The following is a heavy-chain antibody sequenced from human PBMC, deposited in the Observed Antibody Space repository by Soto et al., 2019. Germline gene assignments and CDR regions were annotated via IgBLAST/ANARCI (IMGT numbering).Heavy chain of an antibody. V-gene: IGHV1-18*01. D-gene: IGHD4-17*01. CDR1: GYTFTSYG. J-gene: IGHJ6*03. CDR2: ISAYNGNT. Sequence: GASVKVSCKASGYTFTSYGISWVRQAPGQGLEWMGWISAYNGNTNYAQKLQGRVTMTTDTSTSTAYMELRSLRSDDTAVYYCARYLLPNYGDYEISYYYYYMDVWGKGTTVTVSS. CDR3: ARYLLPNYGDYEISYYYYYMDV.